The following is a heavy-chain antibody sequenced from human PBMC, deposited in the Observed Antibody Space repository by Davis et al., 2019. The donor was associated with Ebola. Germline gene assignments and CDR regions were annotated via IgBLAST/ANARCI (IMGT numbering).Heavy chain of an antibody. CDR3: ARHTRIYGDQRVDF. Sequence: PSETLSLTCTVSGGSISSHYWSWIRQPPGKGLEWIGYIYYSGTTNYNPSLKSRVTISVDTSKNQFSLELSSVTAADTAVYYCARHTRIYGDQRVDFWGQGTLVTVSS. D-gene: IGHD4-17*01. J-gene: IGHJ4*02. CDR1: GGSISSHY. CDR2: IYYSGTT. V-gene: IGHV4-59*08.